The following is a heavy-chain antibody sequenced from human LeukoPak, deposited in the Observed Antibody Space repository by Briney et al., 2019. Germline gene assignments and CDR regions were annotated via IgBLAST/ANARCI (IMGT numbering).Heavy chain of an antibody. CDR2: ISSSSSYI. J-gene: IGHJ4*02. CDR3: ARDDCSGGSCYTDY. CDR1: GFTFSSYS. Sequence: GGSLRLSCGASGFTFSSYSMNWVRQAPGKGLEWVSSISSSSSYIYYADSVKGRFTISRDNAKNSLYLQMNSLRAEDTAVYYCARDDCSGGSCYTDYWGQGTLVTVSS. V-gene: IGHV3-21*01. D-gene: IGHD2-15*01.